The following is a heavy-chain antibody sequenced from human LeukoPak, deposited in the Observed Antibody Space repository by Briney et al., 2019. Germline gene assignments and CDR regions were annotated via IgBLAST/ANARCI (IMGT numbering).Heavy chain of an antibody. CDR2: IHHSGST. Sequence: SETLSLTCTVSGYSISSGYYWGWIRQPPGKGLEWIGSIHHSGSTYYNPSLKSRVTISIETSKNQISLRLNSVTAADTAMYYCAKSGGYGLIDYWGQGTLVTVSS. CDR3: AKSGGYGLIDY. V-gene: IGHV4-38-2*02. J-gene: IGHJ4*02. D-gene: IGHD1-26*01. CDR1: GYSISSGYY.